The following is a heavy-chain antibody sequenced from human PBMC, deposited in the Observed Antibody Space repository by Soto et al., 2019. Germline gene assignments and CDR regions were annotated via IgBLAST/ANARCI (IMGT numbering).Heavy chain of an antibody. CDR1: GYTFTSYG. J-gene: IGHJ4*02. CDR2: ISAYNGNT. Sequence: ASVKVSCKASGYTFTSYGISWVRQAPGQGLEWMGWISAYNGNTNYAQKLQGRVTMTTDTSTSTAYMELRSLRSDDTAVYYCARVDVGITIFGVVLYYFDYWGQGTLVTAPQ. D-gene: IGHD3-3*01. V-gene: IGHV1-18*01. CDR3: ARVDVGITIFGVVLYYFDY.